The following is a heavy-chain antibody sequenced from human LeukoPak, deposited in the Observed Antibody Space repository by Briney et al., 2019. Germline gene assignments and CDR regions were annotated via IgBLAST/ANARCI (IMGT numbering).Heavy chain of an antibody. V-gene: IGHV4-34*01. Sequence: SETLSLTCAVYGGSLSGYYWTWIRQPPGKGLEWIGEIHHSGSTNYNPSLKSRVTISVDTSKNQFSLNLSSVTAADTAVYYCTRHGTRYYYYYMDVWGRGTTVTVSS. CDR1: GGSLSGYY. J-gene: IGHJ6*03. CDR2: IHHSGST. CDR3: TRHGTRYYYYYMDV.